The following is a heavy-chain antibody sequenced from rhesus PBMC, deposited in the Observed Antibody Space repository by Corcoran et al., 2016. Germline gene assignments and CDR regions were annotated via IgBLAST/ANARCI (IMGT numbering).Heavy chain of an antibody. CDR1: GGSISGSY. V-gene: IGHV4-165*02. Sequence: QVQLQESGPGLVKPSETLSLTCAVSGGSISGSYWNWLRHPPGKGLAWIGYFGGSSGITYYNPSLKSRVTISTDTSKNQFSLKLSSVTAADTAVYYCARISGYSSGWPMGFDYWGQGVLVTVSS. J-gene: IGHJ4*01. CDR3: ARISGYSSGWPMGFDY. CDR2: FGGSSGIT. D-gene: IGHD6-31*01.